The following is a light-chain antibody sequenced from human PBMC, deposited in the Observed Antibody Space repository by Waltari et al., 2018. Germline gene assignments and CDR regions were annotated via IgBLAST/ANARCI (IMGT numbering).Light chain of an antibody. J-gene: IGKJ1*01. Sequence: IQLTQSPSPLSASVGDSVTLTCRASQGIRNYLAWYQQKPGKAPKLLIYAASTLQSGVPSRFSGGGSGTDFTLTISSLQPEDFATYYCQQLNSYQWTFGQGTKVEIK. V-gene: IGKV1-9*01. CDR3: QQLNSYQWT. CDR1: QGIRNY. CDR2: AAS.